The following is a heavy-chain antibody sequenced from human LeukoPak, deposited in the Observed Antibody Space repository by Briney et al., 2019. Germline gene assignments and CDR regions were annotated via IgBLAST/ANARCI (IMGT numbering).Heavy chain of an antibody. J-gene: IGHJ4*02. Sequence: ASVKVSCKASGYTFTSYGISWVRQAPGQGLEWMGWISAYNGNTNYAQKLQGRVTMTTDTSTSTAYMELRSLRSDDTAVYYCARPDYYDSSGYLNYWGPGTLVTVSS. D-gene: IGHD3-22*01. CDR3: ARPDYYDSSGYLNY. CDR2: ISAYNGNT. CDR1: GYTFTSYG. V-gene: IGHV1-18*01.